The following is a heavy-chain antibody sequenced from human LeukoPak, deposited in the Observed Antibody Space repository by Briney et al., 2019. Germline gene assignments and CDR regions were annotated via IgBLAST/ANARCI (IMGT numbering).Heavy chain of an antibody. CDR2: VSGTGTA. J-gene: IGHJ4*02. CDR3: ARGKELTGTSGHYSFDF. V-gene: IGHV4-4*07. D-gene: IGHD1-7*01. Sequence: SETLSLTCTVSTGSLNSYFWTWVRHPAGKGREWIGRVSGTGTAYSNPSLESRVIISLDTSRNQFSLKLMSVTAADTAVYYCARGKELTGTSGHYSFDFWGQGTLVSVSS. CDR1: TGSLNSYF.